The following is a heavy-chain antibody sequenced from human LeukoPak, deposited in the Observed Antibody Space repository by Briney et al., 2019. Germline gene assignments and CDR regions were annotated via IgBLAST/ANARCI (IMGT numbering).Heavy chain of an antibody. Sequence: SETLSLTCTVSGGSISSSSYYWGWIRQPPGKGLEWIGSIYYSGGTYYNPSLKSRVTISVDTSKNQFSLKLSSVTAADTAVYYCARVGPSGSYSFDYWGQGTLVTVSS. CDR1: GGSISSSSYY. CDR3: ARVGPSGSYSFDY. V-gene: IGHV4-39*01. J-gene: IGHJ4*02. D-gene: IGHD1-26*01. CDR2: IYYSGGT.